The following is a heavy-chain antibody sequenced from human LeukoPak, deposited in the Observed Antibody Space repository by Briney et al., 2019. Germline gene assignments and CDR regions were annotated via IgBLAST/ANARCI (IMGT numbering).Heavy chain of an antibody. CDR3: AKGSRGGRPYYFDS. J-gene: IGHJ4*02. CDR2: IDNSGAHT. V-gene: IGHV3-23*05. Sequence: QPGGSLRLSCAASGFTFSGHAMSWVRQAPGEGLDWVSAIDNSGAHTWYADSVKGRFTISRDNSRSTLYLQMNSLRAEDTAMYYCAKGSRGGRPYYFDSWGRGTLVTVSS. D-gene: IGHD3-10*01. CDR1: GFTFSGHA.